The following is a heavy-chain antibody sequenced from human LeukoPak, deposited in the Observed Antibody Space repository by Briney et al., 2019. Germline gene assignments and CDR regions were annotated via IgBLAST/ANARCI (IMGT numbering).Heavy chain of an antibody. CDR2: IQYSGSS. J-gene: IGHJ5*01. Sequence: SETLSLTCTVSGDSTSNFYWTWIRQSPGKGLEWIGNIQYSGSSVYTPSLKSRGTISIDSSRRQFFLKLNALTAADTAVYFCSLAPNSNWFDFWGPGTLVTVSS. V-gene: IGHV4-59*03. CDR3: SLAPNSNWFDF. D-gene: IGHD2-8*01. CDR1: GDSTSNFY.